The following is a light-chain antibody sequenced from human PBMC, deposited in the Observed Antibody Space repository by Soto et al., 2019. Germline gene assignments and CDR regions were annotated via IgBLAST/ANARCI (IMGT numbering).Light chain of an antibody. CDR3: QQYYSPPYT. CDR2: WAS. Sequence: DIVMTQSTDSLAVSLGERATINCKSSQSVLYTSNNKNYLAWFQQRPGRPPKLSVYWASTRESGVPDRFSGSGSGPDFTRTISSLQAEDVAVYYCQQYYSPPYTFGQGPKLEIK. V-gene: IGKV4-1*01. CDR1: QSVLYTSNNKNY. J-gene: IGKJ2*01.